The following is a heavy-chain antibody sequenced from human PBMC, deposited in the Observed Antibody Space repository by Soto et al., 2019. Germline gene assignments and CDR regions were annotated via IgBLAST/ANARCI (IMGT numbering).Heavy chain of an antibody. Sequence: QVQLQESGPGLVKPSQTLSLTCTVSGGSISSGGYYWSWIRQHPGKGLEWIGYIYYSGSTYYNPSLKSRGTISVDTSKNLVVLKLSSVSAADTAVYYCTRVAYGGYVRQNYYFDYWGQGTLVTVSS. CDR3: TRVAYGGYVRQNYYFDY. D-gene: IGHD5-12*01. CDR2: IYYSGST. V-gene: IGHV4-31*07. CDR1: GGSISSGGYY. J-gene: IGHJ4*02.